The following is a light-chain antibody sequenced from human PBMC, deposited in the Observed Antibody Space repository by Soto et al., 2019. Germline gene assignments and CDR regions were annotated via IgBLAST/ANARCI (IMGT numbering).Light chain of an antibody. Sequence: AIQLTQSPSSLCASVGDRVTITCRASQGISSYLAWYQQKPGKAPKLLIYDASSLESGVPSRFSGSGSGTEFTLTISSLQPDDFATYYCQQYNSYPRTFGQGTKVDIK. V-gene: IGKV1-13*02. J-gene: IGKJ1*01. CDR3: QQYNSYPRT. CDR1: QGISSY. CDR2: DAS.